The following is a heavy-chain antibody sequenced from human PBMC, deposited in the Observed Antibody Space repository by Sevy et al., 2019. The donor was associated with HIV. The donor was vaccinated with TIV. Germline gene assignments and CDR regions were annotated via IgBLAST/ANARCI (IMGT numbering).Heavy chain of an antibody. D-gene: IGHD2-2*03. CDR2: FDPEDGET. CDR3: ATAGYCSSTSCYGSSWFDP. J-gene: IGHJ5*02. Sequence: ASVKVSCKVSGYTLTELSMHWVRQAPGKGLEWMGGFDPEDGETIYAQKFQGRVTMTEDTSTDTAYMELSSRRSEDTAVYYCATAGYCSSTSCYGSSWFDPWGQGTLVTVSS. V-gene: IGHV1-24*01. CDR1: GYTLTELS.